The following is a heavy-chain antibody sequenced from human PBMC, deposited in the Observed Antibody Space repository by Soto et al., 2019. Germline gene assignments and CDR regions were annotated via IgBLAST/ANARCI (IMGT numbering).Heavy chain of an antibody. Sequence: QVQLVESGGGVVQPGRSLRLSCAASGFTLSRKGMHWVRQAPGKGLEWVAVISYDGSNKYYGDSVKGRFTISRDNSKNTVYLQMNSLIAEDTAVYYCAKDALTVAGPQRGSLDVWGQGTTVTVSS. J-gene: IGHJ6*02. V-gene: IGHV3-30*18. CDR3: AKDALTVAGPQRGSLDV. D-gene: IGHD6-19*01. CDR2: ISYDGSNK. CDR1: GFTLSRKG.